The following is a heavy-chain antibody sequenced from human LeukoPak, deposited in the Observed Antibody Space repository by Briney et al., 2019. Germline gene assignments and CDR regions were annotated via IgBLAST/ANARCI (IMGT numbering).Heavy chain of an antibody. V-gene: IGHV3-74*01. CDR1: GFTYSSYW. Sequence: GGSLRLSCAASGFTYSSYWMHWVRQAPGKGLVWVSRINSDGSSTSYADSVKGRFTISRDNAKNTLYLQMNSLGAEDTAVYYCARDHRWELLFDYWGQGTLVTVSS. D-gene: IGHD1-26*01. J-gene: IGHJ4*02. CDR2: INSDGSST. CDR3: ARDHRWELLFDY.